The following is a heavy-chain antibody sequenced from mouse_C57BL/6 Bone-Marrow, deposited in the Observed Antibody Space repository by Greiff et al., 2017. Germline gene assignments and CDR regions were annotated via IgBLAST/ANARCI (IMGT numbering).Heavy chain of an antibody. CDR3: ARPHYSSPRAMDY. Sequence: EVQLQQSGPGLVKPSQSLSLTCSVTGYSITSGYYWNWIRQFPGNKLEWMGYISYDGSNNYNPSLKNRISITRDTSKNQFFLKLNSVTTEDTATYYCARPHYSSPRAMDYWGQGTSVTVSS. CDR1: GYSITSGYY. CDR2: ISYDGSN. J-gene: IGHJ4*01. D-gene: IGHD2-5*01. V-gene: IGHV3-6*01.